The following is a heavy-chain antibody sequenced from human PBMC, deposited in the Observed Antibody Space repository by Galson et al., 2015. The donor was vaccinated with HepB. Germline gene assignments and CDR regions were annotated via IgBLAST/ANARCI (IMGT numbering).Heavy chain of an antibody. D-gene: IGHD5-24*01. J-gene: IGHJ5*02. V-gene: IGHV3-7*01. CDR1: GFTFSHYW. Sequence: SLRLSCAASGFTFSHYWMSWVRQALGKGLEWVANTNQDGSDRYYVDSVKGRFTISRDNARKSLYLQMNSLRAEDTAAYYCVKDRDGGDLWGQGTLVTVSS. CDR2: TNQDGSDR. CDR3: VKDRDGGDL.